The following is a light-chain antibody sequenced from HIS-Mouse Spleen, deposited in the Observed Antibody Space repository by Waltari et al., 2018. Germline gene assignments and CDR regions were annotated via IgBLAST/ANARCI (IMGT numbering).Light chain of an antibody. CDR1: QSVSSN. CDR3: QQYNNWPPYT. V-gene: IGKV3-15*01. J-gene: IGKJ2*01. CDR2: GAS. Sequence: EIVMTQSPDTLSVSPGERATLSCRASQSVSSNLAWYQQKPGQAPRLLIYGASTRATGIPARFSGSGSGTEFTLTISSLQSEDFAVYYCQQYNNWPPYTFGQGTKVEIK.